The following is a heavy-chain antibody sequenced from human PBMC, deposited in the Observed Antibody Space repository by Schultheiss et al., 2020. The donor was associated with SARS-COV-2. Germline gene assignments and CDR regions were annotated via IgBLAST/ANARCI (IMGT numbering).Heavy chain of an antibody. CDR2: IYYSGST. CDR1: GYSISSGYY. V-gene: IGHV4-61*01. Sequence: SQTLSLTCAVSGYSISSGYYWGWIRQPPGKGLEWIGYIYYSGSTNYNPSLKSRVTISVDTSKNQFSLNLSSVTAADTAVYYCARASKEQQLSYGMGVWGQGTLVTVSS. J-gene: IGHJ4*02. D-gene: IGHD6-13*01. CDR3: ARASKEQQLSYGMGV.